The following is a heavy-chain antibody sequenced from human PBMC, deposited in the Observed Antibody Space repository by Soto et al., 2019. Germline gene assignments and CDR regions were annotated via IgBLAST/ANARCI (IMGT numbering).Heavy chain of an antibody. J-gene: IGHJ5*02. CDR3: ASSALVLGIYVPTADWFDP. D-gene: IGHD2-8*01. Sequence: QVQLVQSGAEVKKPGASVKVSCKASGYTLTGYYMHWVRQAPGQGLEWMGWINPNSGGTNYAQKFQGRVTMTWDTSVSTAFMELSRLRSDDTAVYYCASSALVLGIYVPTADWFDPWGQGTLVTVSS. CDR1: GYTLTGYY. V-gene: IGHV1-2*02. CDR2: INPNSGGT.